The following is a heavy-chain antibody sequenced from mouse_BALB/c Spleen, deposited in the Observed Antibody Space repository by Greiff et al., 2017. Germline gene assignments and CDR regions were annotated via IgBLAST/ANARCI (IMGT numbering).Heavy chain of an antibody. CDR1: GFSLTSYG. CDR2: IWAGGST. D-gene: IGHD1-1*01. V-gene: IGHV2-9*02. Sequence: VKLQESGPGLVAPSQTLSITCTVSGFSLTSYGVHWVRQPPGKGLEWLGVIWAGGSTNYNSALMSRLSISKDNSKSQVFLKMNSLHTDDTAMYSCARDYGRPYRYFAVWGAGTTVTVSA. J-gene: IGHJ1*01. CDR3: ARDYGRPYRYFAV.